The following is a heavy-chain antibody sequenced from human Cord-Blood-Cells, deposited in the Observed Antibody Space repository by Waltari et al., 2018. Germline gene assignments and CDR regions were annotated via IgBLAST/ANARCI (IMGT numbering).Heavy chain of an antibody. CDR1: GFTFSSYA. CDR3: ARDRVAAAGTGGYFDL. V-gene: IGHV3-30*04. Sequence: QVQLVESGGGVVQPGRSLRLSCAASGFTFSSYAMHWVRQAPGKGLDWVAVISYDGSNKYYADSVKGRFTISRDNSKNTLYLQMNSLRAEDTAVYYCARDRVAAAGTGGYFDLWGRGTLVTVSS. J-gene: IGHJ2*01. CDR2: ISYDGSNK. D-gene: IGHD6-13*01.